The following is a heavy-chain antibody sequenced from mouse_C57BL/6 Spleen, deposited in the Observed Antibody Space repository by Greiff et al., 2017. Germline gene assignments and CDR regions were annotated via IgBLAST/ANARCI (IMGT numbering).Heavy chain of an antibody. CDR1: GYTFTSYW. CDR2: IHPNSGST. J-gene: IGHJ4*01. D-gene: IGHD2-4*01. V-gene: IGHV1-64*01. CDR3: ARYDYGEGMDY. Sequence: QVQLQQPGAELVKPGASVKLSCKASGYTFTSYWMPWVKQRPGQGLEWIGMIHPNSGSTNYNEKFKSKATLPVDKSSSTAYMQLSSLTSEDSAVYYCARYDYGEGMDYWGQGTAVTVSS.